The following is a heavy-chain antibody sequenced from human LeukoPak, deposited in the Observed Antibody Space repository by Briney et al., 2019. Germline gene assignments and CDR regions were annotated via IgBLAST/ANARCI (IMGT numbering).Heavy chain of an antibody. D-gene: IGHD2-21*02. J-gene: IGHJ4*02. CDR3: ARLLERSVTADTTLRDY. CDR1: GGTFSIYA. V-gene: IGHV1-69*04. CDR2: IIPIRGIA. Sequence: SVKVSCKASGGTFSIYAFSWVRQAPGQGLEWMGRIIPIRGIANYAQKFQGRVTITADKSTSTACMDLTSLRSEDTAVYYCARLLERSVTADTTLRDYWGQGTLVTVSS.